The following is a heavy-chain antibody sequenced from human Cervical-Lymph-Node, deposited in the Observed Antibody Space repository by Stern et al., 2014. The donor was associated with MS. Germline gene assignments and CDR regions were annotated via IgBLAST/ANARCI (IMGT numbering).Heavy chain of an antibody. CDR3: ARGQPLFWGMDV. V-gene: IGHV1-69*17. D-gene: IGHD3-10*02. CDR2: FTPIFGLV. Sequence: VQLVESGAEIKKPGPSVKVSCKASGGTFDNYAISSVRHAPGQALEWLGGFTPIFGLVHYQHNFQGRITICADKSTSTAYMELNSLRSEDTAVYFCARGQPLFWGMDVWGQGTTVTVSS. CDR1: GGTFDNYA. J-gene: IGHJ6*02.